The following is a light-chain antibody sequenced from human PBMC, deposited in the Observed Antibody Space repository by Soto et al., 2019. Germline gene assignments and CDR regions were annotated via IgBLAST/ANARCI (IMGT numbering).Light chain of an antibody. CDR2: GAS. CDR1: QSVSSNY. J-gene: IGKJ1*01. CDR3: QQYGTSPRT. Sequence: EIVLTQSPDTLSLSPGERATLSCRASQSVSSNYFAWYQQKSGQAPRLLIYGASSRASGITDRFSGSASGTDFILTISRLEPEDFALYYCQQYGTSPRTFGQGTKVEVK. V-gene: IGKV3-20*01.